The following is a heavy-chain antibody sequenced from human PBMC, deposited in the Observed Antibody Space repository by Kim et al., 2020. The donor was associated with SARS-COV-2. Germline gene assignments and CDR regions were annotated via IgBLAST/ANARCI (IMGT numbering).Heavy chain of an antibody. CDR3: ARDGDLYSSGKDAFDI. CDR2: IKQDGNQK. Sequence: GGSLRLSCAASGFTFSSYWMTWVRQAPGKGLEWVANIKQDGNQKYYVDSVKGRFTISRDNAKNSLYLQMNSLRAEDTAVYYCARDGDLYSSGKDAFDIWGKGKMVTVSS. J-gene: IGHJ3*02. V-gene: IGHV3-7*01. D-gene: IGHD6-19*01. CDR1: GFTFSSYW.